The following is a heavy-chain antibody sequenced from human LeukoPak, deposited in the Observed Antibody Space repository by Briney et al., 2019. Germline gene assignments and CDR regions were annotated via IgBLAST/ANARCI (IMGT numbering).Heavy chain of an antibody. D-gene: IGHD2-8*01. CDR2: IYHSGST. Sequence: PSETLSLTCAVSGGSISSGGYSWSWIRQPPGKGLEWIGYIYHSGSTYYNPSLKSRVTVSVDTSKNQCSLKLNSVTTADTAVYYCTRSTNLEAFDIWGQGTMVTVSS. V-gene: IGHV4-30-2*02. J-gene: IGHJ3*02. CDR1: GGSISSGGYS. CDR3: TRSTNLEAFDI.